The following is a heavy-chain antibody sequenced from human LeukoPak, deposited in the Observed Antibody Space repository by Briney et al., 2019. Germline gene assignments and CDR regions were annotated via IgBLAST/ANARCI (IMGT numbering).Heavy chain of an antibody. D-gene: IGHD2-15*01. Sequence: GSSVEVSCKASGGTFSSYAISWVRQAPGQGLEWMGGIIPIFGTANYAQKFQGRVTITTDESTSTAYMELSSLRSEDTAVYYCARHPRPLGMSGGNYYDYWGQGTLVTVSS. V-gene: IGHV1-69*05. CDR2: IIPIFGTA. J-gene: IGHJ4*02. CDR3: ARHPRPLGMSGGNYYDY. CDR1: GGTFSSYA.